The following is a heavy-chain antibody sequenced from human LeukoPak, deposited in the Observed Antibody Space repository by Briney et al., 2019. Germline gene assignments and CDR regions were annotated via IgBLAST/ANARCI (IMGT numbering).Heavy chain of an antibody. J-gene: IGHJ4*02. CDR3: VRAYDY. CDR1: GFTFSSYA. CDR2: VHPDGRNT. Sequence: GGSLRLSCAASGFTFSSYAMNWVRQAPGKGLVWVSRVHPDGRNTDYADSVKGRFTISRDNAENTLYLQLNSLRAEDTAVYYCVRAYDYWGQGTLVTVSS. V-gene: IGHV3-74*01.